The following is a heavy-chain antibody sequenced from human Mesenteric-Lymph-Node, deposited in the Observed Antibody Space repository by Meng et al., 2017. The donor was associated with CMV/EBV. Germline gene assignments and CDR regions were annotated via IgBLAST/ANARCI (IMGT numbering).Heavy chain of an antibody. J-gene: IGHJ4*02. CDR2: IRSNAYGGTT. D-gene: IGHD3-3*01. CDR3: TRYDFWTGYHPFDY. V-gene: IGHV3-49*04. CDR1: GFSFGDYA. Sequence: GESLKISCTASGFSFGDYAMNWVRQAPGKGLEWVGFIRSNAYGGTTEYVASVKGRFTISRDDSKRIAYLQMHGLKSEDTAVYYCTRYDFWTGYHPFDYWGQGTLVTVS.